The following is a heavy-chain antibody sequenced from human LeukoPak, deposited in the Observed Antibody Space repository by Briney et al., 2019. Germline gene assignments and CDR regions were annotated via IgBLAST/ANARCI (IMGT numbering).Heavy chain of an antibody. Sequence: GGSPRLSCAASGFTFSSYAMTWVRQAPGKGLEWISAVSYDITRTFYADSVKGRFAISRDNSRNTLFLQMNSLRADDTAVYYCARPGCGGNCYYRMDVWGKGTTVTVSS. V-gene: IGHV3-23*01. CDR2: VSYDITRT. CDR3: ARPGCGGNCYYRMDV. CDR1: GFTFSSYA. J-gene: IGHJ6*04. D-gene: IGHD2-21*01.